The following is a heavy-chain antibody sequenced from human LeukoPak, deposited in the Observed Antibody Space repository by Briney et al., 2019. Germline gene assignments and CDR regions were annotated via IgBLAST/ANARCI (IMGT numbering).Heavy chain of an antibody. CDR2: IYPGDSDT. CDR1: GSPFTSYW. D-gene: IGHD3-3*01. CDR3: ARPYDFWSGPDP. V-gene: IGHV5-51*01. J-gene: IGHJ5*02. Sequence: GESLQISCQGSGSPFTSYWIGWVRQMPGKSLEWMGIIYPGDSDTRYSPSFQGQVTISADKSISTAYLQWSSLKASDTAMYYCARPYDFWSGPDPWGQGTLVTVSS.